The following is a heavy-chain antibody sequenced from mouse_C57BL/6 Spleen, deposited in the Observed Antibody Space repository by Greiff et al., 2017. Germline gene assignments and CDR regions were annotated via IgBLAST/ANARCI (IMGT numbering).Heavy chain of an antibody. J-gene: IGHJ3*01. CDR2: ISYDGSN. Sequence: EVKLMESGPGLVKPSQSLSLTCSVTGYSITSGYYWNWIRQFPGNKLEWMGYISYDGSNNYNPSLKNRISITRDTSKNQFFLKLNSVTTEDTATYYCARGGEASGYSNYVWFAYWGQGTLVTVSA. CDR1: GYSITSGYY. V-gene: IGHV3-6*01. D-gene: IGHD2-5*01. CDR3: ARGGEASGYSNYVWFAY.